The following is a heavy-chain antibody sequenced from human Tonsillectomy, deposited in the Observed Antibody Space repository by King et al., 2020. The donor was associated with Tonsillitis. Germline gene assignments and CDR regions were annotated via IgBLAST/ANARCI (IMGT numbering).Heavy chain of an antibody. CDR3: SREVVGGCSGGSCYVPPYYYYYMDV. J-gene: IGHJ6*03. V-gene: IGHV4-59*01. D-gene: IGHD2-15*01. Sequence: VQLQESGPGLVKPSETLSLTCTVSGGSISSYSWTWIRQPPGKGLEWIGYIYYSGSTNYNPSLKSRVTISVDTSKNQFSLKLNSVTAADTAVYYCSREVVGGCSGGSCYVPPYYYYYMDVWGKGTTVTVSS. CDR1: GGSISSYS. CDR2: IYYSGST.